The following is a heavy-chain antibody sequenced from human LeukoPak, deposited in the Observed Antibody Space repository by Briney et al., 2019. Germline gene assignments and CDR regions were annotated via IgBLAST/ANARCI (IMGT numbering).Heavy chain of an antibody. CDR1: GGSISTYY. D-gene: IGHD3-22*01. J-gene: IGHJ4*02. CDR3: ARDPRHYDSSGPPPLFDY. Sequence: SETLSLTCTVSGGSISTYYWSWIRQPPGKGLDWIGYIYYSGTTNYNPSLKSRVTISVDTSKNQFSLKLSSVTAADRAVYYCARDPRHYDSSGPPPLFDYWGQGTLVTVSS. CDR2: IYYSGTT. V-gene: IGHV4-59*12.